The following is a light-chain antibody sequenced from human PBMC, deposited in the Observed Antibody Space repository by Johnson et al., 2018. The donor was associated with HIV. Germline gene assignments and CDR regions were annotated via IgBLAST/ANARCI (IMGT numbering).Light chain of an antibody. CDR1: SSNIGNNY. Sequence: QSVLTQPPSVSAAPGQKVTISCSGSSSNIGNNYVSWYQQLPGTAPKLLIYENNKRPSGIPDRFSGSKSGTSATLGITGLQTGDEAVYYCGTLDSSLSDGFYVFGTGTKVTVL. CDR2: ENN. CDR3: GTLDSSLSDGFYV. V-gene: IGLV1-51*02. J-gene: IGLJ1*01.